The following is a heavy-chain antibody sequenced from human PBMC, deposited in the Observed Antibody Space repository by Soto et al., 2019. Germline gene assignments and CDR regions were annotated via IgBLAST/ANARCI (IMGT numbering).Heavy chain of an antibody. V-gene: IGHV4-34*01. CDR3: ARAGLVAEGAFDI. J-gene: IGHJ3*02. CDR2: INHSGST. Sequence: QVQLQQWGAGLLKPSETLSLTCAVYGGSFSGYYWSWIRQPPGKGLEWIGEINHSGSTNYNPSLKSRVXXSXDXXKNQFSLKLSSVTAADTAVYYCARAGLVAEGAFDIWGQGTMVTVSS. CDR1: GGSFSGYY. D-gene: IGHD5-12*01.